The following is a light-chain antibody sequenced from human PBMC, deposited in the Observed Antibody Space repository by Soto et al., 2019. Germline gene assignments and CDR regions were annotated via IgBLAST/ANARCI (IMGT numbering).Light chain of an antibody. CDR1: SSDIGAYNY. V-gene: IGLV2-8*01. Sequence: QSALTKPPSASGSPGQSVTISCTGTSSDIGAYNYVSWYQQHPGRVPKLIISEVTKRPSGVPDRFSGSKSGNTASLTVSGLQAEDEADYYCNSYAGSNNWVFGGGTKLTVL. CDR3: NSYAGSNNWV. J-gene: IGLJ2*01. CDR2: EVT.